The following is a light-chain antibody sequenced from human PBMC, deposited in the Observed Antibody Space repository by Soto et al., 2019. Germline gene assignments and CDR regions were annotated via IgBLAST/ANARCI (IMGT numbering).Light chain of an antibody. V-gene: IGKV3D-15*01. CDR3: QQYNKWPLT. CDR2: GAS. J-gene: IGKJ4*01. CDR1: QTVSSN. Sequence: EIVMPQSPATLSVSPGERATLSCRASQTVSSNLAWYQQKPGQAPRLLIYGASTRATGIPARFSGSGSGTEFTLTIGSLHYEDFAIYYCQQYNKWPLTFGGGTKVETK.